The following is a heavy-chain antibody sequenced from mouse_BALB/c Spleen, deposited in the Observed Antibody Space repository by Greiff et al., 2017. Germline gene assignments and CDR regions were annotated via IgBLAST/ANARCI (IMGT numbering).Heavy chain of an antibody. CDR2: INPYNDGT. J-gene: IGHJ3*01. CDR1: GYTFTSYV. CDR3: ARDWFAY. V-gene: IGHV1-14*01. Sequence: VQLQQSGPELVKPGASVKMSCKASGYTFTSYVMHWVKQKPGQGLEWIGYINPYNDGTKYTEKFKGKATLTSDKSSSTAYMELSSLTSEDSEVYYCARDWFAYWGQGTLVTVSA.